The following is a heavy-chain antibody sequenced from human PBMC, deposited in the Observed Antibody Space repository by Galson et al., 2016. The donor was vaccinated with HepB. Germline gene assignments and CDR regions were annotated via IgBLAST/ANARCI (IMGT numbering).Heavy chain of an antibody. V-gene: IGHV3-30*03. CDR2: ISYDRRDK. CDR1: GFTFSSYG. CDR3: ARDRGRGDYAAFDI. D-gene: IGHD4-17*01. J-gene: IGHJ3*02. Sequence: SLRLSCAASGFTFSSYGMHWVRQAPGKGLEWVAVISYDRRDKYYADSVKGRFSISRDNSKNTLYLQMNSLRAEDTAVYYCARDRGRGDYAAFDIWGQGTMVTVSS.